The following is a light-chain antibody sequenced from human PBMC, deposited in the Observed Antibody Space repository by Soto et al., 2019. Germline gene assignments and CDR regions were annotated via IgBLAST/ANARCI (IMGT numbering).Light chain of an antibody. CDR1: SSDVGSYNL. Sequence: QSVLTQPASVSGSPGQSITISCTGTSSDVGSYNLVSWYQQHPGKAPKLMIYEGSKRPSGVSNRFSGSKSGNTASLTISGLQAEAEADYDCCSYAGSSTSVFGGGTKLTVL. J-gene: IGLJ2*01. CDR2: EGS. V-gene: IGLV2-23*01. CDR3: CSYAGSSTSV.